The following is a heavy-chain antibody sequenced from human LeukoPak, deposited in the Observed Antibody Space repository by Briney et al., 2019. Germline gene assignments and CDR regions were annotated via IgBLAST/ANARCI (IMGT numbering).Heavy chain of an antibody. V-gene: IGHV3-66*01. Sequence: PGGSLRLSCAASGFTVSSNYMSWVRQAPGKGLEWVSVIYSGGSIYYADSVKGRFTISRDNSKNTLYPQMNSLRAEDTAVYYCAAITMVRGWVFDYWGQGTLVTVSS. CDR2: IYSGGSI. D-gene: IGHD3-10*01. J-gene: IGHJ4*02. CDR1: GFTVSSNY. CDR3: AAITMVRGWVFDY.